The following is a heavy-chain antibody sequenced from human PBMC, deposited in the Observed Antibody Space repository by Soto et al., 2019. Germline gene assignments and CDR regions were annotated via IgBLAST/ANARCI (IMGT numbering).Heavy chain of an antibody. Sequence: GGSLRLSCAASGFTVSSNYMSWVRQAPGKGLEWVSVIYSGGSTYYADSVKGRFTISRDNSKNTLYLQMNSLRAEDTAVYYCARHITIFGTKYYYYYMDVWGKGTTVTVSS. J-gene: IGHJ6*03. CDR3: ARHITIFGTKYYYYYMDV. V-gene: IGHV3-66*04. D-gene: IGHD3-3*01. CDR2: IYSGGST. CDR1: GFTVSSNY.